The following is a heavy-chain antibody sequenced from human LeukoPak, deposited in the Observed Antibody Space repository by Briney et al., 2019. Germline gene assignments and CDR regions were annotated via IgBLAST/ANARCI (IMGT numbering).Heavy chain of an antibody. Sequence: GESLKISCKASGYIFTTYWIGWVRQLPGKGLEWMGIIYPGDSDTRYSPSFQGQVTISADKSISTAYLQWSSLKASDTAMYYCARGRGYSNEGEVYNWFDPWGQGTLVTVSS. J-gene: IGHJ5*02. CDR2: IYPGDSDT. CDR1: GYIFTTYW. V-gene: IGHV5-51*01. CDR3: ARGRGYSNEGEVYNWFDP. D-gene: IGHD5-12*01.